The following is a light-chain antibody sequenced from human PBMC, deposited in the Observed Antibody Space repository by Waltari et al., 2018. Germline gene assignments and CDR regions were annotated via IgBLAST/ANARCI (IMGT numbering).Light chain of an antibody. CDR3: QQYDNWPPWT. V-gene: IGKV3-15*01. J-gene: IGKJ1*01. CDR2: GVS. Sequence: EIVMTQSPATLSVSPGERATLSCRASQSVDTNLAWYQQKVGQAARLLIYGVSTRATGVPDRFSGSGSGTEFTLTISSLQSEDFAVYYCQQYDNWPPWTFGQGTKVEVK. CDR1: QSVDTN.